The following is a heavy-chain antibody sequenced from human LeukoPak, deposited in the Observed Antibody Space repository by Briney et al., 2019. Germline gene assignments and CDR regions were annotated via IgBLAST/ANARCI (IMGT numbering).Heavy chain of an antibody. D-gene: IGHD6-6*01. J-gene: IGHJ6*03. V-gene: IGHV4-39*07. CDR1: GGSISSRPYY. CDR3: ARDFSSSSTVYYYYYMDV. Sequence: SETLSLTCTVAGGSISSRPYYWGWVRQPPGKGLEWIGTISYSGTTYYSPSLKSRVTISLDTSKNQFSLKLSSVTAADTAIYYCARDFSSSSTVYYYYYMDVWGKGTTVTVSS. CDR2: ISYSGTT.